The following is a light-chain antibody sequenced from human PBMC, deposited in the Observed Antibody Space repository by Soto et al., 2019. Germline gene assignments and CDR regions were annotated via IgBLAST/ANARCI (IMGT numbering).Light chain of an antibody. V-gene: IGKV3-15*01. Sequence: TQSPATLSVSPGERATLSYRASQNIRDNLAWYQQRPGQAPRLLIYGTSTRATGVPARFSGRGFGTDSTLNIHRLQSEDFAIYYCQHFITWPPRFTVGPGTTVDIK. CDR2: GTS. J-gene: IGKJ3*01. CDR1: QNIRDN. CDR3: QHFITWPPRFT.